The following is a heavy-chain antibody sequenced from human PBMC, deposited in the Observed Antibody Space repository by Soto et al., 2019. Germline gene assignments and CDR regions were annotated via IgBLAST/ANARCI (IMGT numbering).Heavy chain of an antibody. CDR3: ATDVTYYDFWSGYYGMDV. J-gene: IGHJ6*02. Sequence: GASVTVSCKASGYTFTSYYRHWVRQAPGQGLEWMGIINPSGGSTSYAQKFQGRVTMTRDTSTSTVYIELSSLRSEDTAVYYCATDVTYYDFWSGYYGMDVWGQGTTVTVSS. CDR1: GYTFTSYY. D-gene: IGHD3-3*01. V-gene: IGHV1-46*01. CDR2: INPSGGST.